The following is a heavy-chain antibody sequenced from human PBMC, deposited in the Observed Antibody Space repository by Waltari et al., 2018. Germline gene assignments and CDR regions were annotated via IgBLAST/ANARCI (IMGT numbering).Heavy chain of an antibody. CDR1: GDAMSGNSW. CDR2: VHRNGRT. Sequence: QLQLQESGPGLVKPSGTLSLTCVVSGDAMSGNSWWSWVRQSPDKGLEWIGQVHRNGRTNDNPSLASRATVSLDSSMNQFSLRILSATAADTAVYYCARDLGRGLFLDSWGQGTLVTVSP. CDR3: ARDLGRGLFLDS. D-gene: IGHD2-15*01. J-gene: IGHJ4*02. V-gene: IGHV4-4*02.